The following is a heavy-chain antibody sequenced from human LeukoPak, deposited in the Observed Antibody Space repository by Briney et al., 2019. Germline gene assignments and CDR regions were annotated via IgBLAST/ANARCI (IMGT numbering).Heavy chain of an antibody. J-gene: IGHJ4*01. Sequence: GGSLRLSCAASGFTFSSYWMHWVRQAPGKGLVWVSRINSDGSSTSYADSVKGRITISRDNAKNTLYLQMNSLRAEDTAVYYCAVRGYSGYDTSYFDYWGQEPWSPSPQ. D-gene: IGHD5-12*01. V-gene: IGHV3-74*01. CDR3: AVRGYSGYDTSYFDY. CDR2: INSDGSST. CDR1: GFTFSSYW.